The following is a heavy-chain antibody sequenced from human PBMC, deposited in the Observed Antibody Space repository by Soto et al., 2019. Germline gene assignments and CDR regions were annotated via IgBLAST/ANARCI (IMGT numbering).Heavy chain of an antibody. J-gene: IGHJ4*02. CDR1: EFSFSSFE. CDR3: ARDRRTTSPGVLDY. V-gene: IGHV3-48*03. Sequence: DVQLVESGGALVQPGGSLRLSCAASEFSFSSFEMNWVRQAPGRGLEWVSYISAGGSIIYHADSVKGRFIISRDNAKNSLYLQRNSLRAEDTGVYYCARDRRTTSPGVLDYWGQGTLVTVSA. D-gene: IGHD1-26*01. CDR2: ISAGGSII.